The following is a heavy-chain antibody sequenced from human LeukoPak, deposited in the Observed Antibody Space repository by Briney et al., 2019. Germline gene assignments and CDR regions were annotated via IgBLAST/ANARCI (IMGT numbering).Heavy chain of an antibody. CDR3: AKSTLNMLRGVIDY. J-gene: IGHJ4*02. Sequence: GGSLRLSCAASGFTFSIYVMHWVRQARGKGLEWVVVILSDGSNKWYADSVKGRFTISRDNSKNALYLQMNSLRAEDTAVYYCAKSTLNMLRGVIDYWGQGTLVTVSS. D-gene: IGHD3-10*01. CDR2: ILSDGSNK. V-gene: IGHV3-30*04. CDR1: GFTFSIYV.